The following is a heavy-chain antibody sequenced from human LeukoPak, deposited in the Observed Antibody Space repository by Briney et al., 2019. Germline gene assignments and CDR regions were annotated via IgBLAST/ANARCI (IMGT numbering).Heavy chain of an antibody. CDR3: ARALGAFDI. CDR1: GFTFSTYT. J-gene: IGHJ3*02. V-gene: IGHV3-21*01. Sequence: PGGSLRLSCAASGFTFSTYTMNWVRQAPGKGLEWVSSITSSSSYIYYADSVKGRFTISRDNAKNSLYLQMNSLRVEDTAVYYCARALGAFDIWGQGTMVTVSS. CDR2: ITSSSSYI.